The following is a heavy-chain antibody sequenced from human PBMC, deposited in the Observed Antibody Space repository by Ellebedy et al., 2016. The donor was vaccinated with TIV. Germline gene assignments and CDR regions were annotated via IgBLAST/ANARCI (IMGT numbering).Heavy chain of an antibody. V-gene: IGHV1-69*13. CDR1: GGIFRGYA. CDR3: ARGRKYFETFFDQ. CDR2: ITAVFGTT. D-gene: IGHD2/OR15-2a*01. J-gene: IGHJ4*02. Sequence: SVKVSCKASGGIFRGYAISWVRQAPGQGLEWMGGITAVFGTTNYAQKFQGRVTITADESTSTAYMEMNSLRSEDTAVYYCARGRKYFETFFDQWGQGTLVSVSS.